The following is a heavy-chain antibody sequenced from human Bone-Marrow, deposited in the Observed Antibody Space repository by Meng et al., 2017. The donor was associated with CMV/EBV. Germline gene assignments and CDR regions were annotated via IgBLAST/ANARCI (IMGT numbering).Heavy chain of an antibody. V-gene: IGHV3-23*01. D-gene: IGHD5-18*01. Sequence: CAASRCTVSSYAISWVRQAPGKGLVWVSDIGGSGGSTYYTDSVKGRFTISRDNSKNTLYLQMNSLRAEDTAVYYCAKVGGAYTAMVRWGQGTLVTVSS. CDR1: RCTVSSYA. CDR2: IGGSGGST. CDR3: AKVGGAYTAMVR. J-gene: IGHJ4*02.